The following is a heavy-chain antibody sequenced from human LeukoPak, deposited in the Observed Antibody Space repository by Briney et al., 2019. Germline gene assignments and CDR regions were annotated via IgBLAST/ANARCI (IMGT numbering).Heavy chain of an antibody. D-gene: IGHD4-17*01. CDR3: ARDVGTYGAAGSDYYYYGMDV. Sequence: ASVNVSCTASGGTFSSYAISWVRQAPGQGLEWMGGIIPIFGTANYAQKFQGRVTITADESTSTAYMELSSLRSEDTAVYYCARDVGTYGAAGSDYYYYGMDVWGQGTTVTVSS. V-gene: IGHV1-69*13. CDR2: IIPIFGTA. CDR1: GGTFSSYA. J-gene: IGHJ6*02.